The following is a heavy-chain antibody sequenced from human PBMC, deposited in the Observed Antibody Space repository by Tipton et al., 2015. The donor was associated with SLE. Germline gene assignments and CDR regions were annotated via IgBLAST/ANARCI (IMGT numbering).Heavy chain of an antibody. CDR2: IYYSGST. J-gene: IGHJ3*02. CDR1: GGSISSHY. V-gene: IGHV4-59*11. Sequence: TLSLTCTVSGGSISSHYWGWIRQPPGKGLEWIGYIYYSGSTNYNPSLKRRVTMSVDTSKNQFSLKLSSVTAADTAVYYCARGTGTTDAFDIWGQGTMVTVSS. CDR3: ARGTGTTDAFDI. D-gene: IGHD1-7*01.